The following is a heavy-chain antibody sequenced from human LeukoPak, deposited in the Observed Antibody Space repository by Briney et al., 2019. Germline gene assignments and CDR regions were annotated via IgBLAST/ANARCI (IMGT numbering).Heavy chain of an antibody. CDR3: AKAVAGKGDYFDY. Sequence: ETLSLTCTVSGGSISSRTYYWGWIRQAPGKGLEWVSAISGSGGSTYYADSVKGRFTISRDNSKNTLYLQMNSLRAEDTAVYYCAKAVAGKGDYFDYWGQGTLVTVSS. CDR1: GGSISSRTYY. J-gene: IGHJ4*02. D-gene: IGHD6-19*01. V-gene: IGHV3-23*01. CDR2: ISGSGGST.